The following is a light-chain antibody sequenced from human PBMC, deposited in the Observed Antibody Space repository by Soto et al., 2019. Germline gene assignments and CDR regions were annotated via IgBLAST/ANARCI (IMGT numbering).Light chain of an antibody. CDR2: GAS. V-gene: IGKV3-20*01. Sequence: ESVLTQAPGTLSLSPGDRATLSCRASQSVTSTYLAWYQHKRGKAPRLLIYGASSRATGIPDRFSGSGSGTDFTLTISRLQPEDFAVYYCQESGYPRTSAQGPRVDTK. CDR3: QESGYPRT. J-gene: IGKJ1*01. CDR1: QSVTSTY.